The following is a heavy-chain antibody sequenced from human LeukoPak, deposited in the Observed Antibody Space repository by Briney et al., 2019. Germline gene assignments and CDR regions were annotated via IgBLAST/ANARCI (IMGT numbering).Heavy chain of an antibody. CDR1: AFTFSSYA. CDR2: ISGSGENT. Sequence: PGGSLRLSCAASAFTFSSYAMSWVRQAPGKGLEWVSAISGSGENTNYADSVKGRFTMSRDNSRNMLYLQMNSLRDEDTAKYYCAKTVSGSYSYQGGDYWGQGTLVTVSS. J-gene: IGHJ4*02. CDR3: AKTVSGSYSYQGGDY. V-gene: IGHV3-23*01. D-gene: IGHD3-16*02.